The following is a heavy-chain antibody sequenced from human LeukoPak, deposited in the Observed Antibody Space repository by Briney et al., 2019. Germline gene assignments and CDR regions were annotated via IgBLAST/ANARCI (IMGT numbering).Heavy chain of an antibody. CDR2: INPSGGST. CDR1: GYTFTGYY. V-gene: IGHV1-46*01. CDR3: ARDGSSSGLIDY. Sequence: GASVTVSRKASGYTFTGYYMHWVRQAPGQGLEWMGIINPSGGSTSYAQKFQGRVTMTRDTSTSAVYMELSSLRSEDTAAYYCARDGSSSGLIDYWGQGTLVTVSS. D-gene: IGHD6-19*01. J-gene: IGHJ4*02.